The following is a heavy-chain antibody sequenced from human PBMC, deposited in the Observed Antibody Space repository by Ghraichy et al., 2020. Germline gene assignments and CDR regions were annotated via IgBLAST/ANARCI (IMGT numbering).Heavy chain of an antibody. CDR3: ARGGGAGTPVLYGMDV. CDR2: ISSSSRYI. CDR1: GVTFSSNS. Sequence: GWSLRLSCAASGVTFSSNSMNWVRQAPGKGLEWVSSISSSSRYIYYADSVKGRFTISRDNAMKSLHLQMNSLRAEDTAVYYCARGGGAGTPVLYGMDVWGQGTTVTVSS. D-gene: IGHD6-19*01. J-gene: IGHJ6*02. V-gene: IGHV3-21*01.